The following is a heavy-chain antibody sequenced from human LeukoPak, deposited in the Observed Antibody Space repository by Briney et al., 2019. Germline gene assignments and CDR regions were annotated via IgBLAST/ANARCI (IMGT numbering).Heavy chain of an antibody. CDR2: IYQSGNT. CDR1: GGSISSSNW. CDR3: ARGYCSGGSCYPLFDY. Sequence: SETLSLTCAVSGGSISSSNWWSWVRQPPGKGLEWIGSIYQSGNTYYNPSLKSRVTVFVDTAKNQFSLRLNSVTAADTAVYYCARGYCSGGSCYPLFDYWGQGTLVTVSS. V-gene: IGHV4-4*02. J-gene: IGHJ4*02. D-gene: IGHD2-15*01.